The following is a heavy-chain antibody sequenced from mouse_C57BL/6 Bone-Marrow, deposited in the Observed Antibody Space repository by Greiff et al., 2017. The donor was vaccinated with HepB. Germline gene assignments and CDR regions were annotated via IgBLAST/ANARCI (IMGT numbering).Heavy chain of an antibody. CDR2: IRSKSSNYAT. CDR1: GFTFNTYA. V-gene: IGHV10-3*01. Sequence: DVQLVESGGGLVQPKGSLKLSCAASGFTFNTYAMHWVRQAPGKGLEWVARIRSKSSNYATYYADSVKDRFTISRDDSQSMLYLQMNNLKTEDTAMYYCVRTESNFWYFDVWGTGTTVTVSS. D-gene: IGHD2-5*01. J-gene: IGHJ1*03. CDR3: VRTESNFWYFDV.